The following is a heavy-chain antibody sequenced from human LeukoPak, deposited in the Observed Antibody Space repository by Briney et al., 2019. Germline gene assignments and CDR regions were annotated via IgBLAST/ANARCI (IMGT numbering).Heavy chain of an antibody. D-gene: IGHD3-9*01. J-gene: IGHJ4*02. Sequence: GGSLRLSCAGSGFPFSSHGMNWVRQAPGKGLEWVSGISPGGGPTYYADSVRGRFTISRDDSKNTLYLQMNSLRAEDTAVYYCARGGYYNILTGFRSGILGFDYWGQGALVTVSS. CDR3: ARGGYYNILTGFRSGILGFDY. CDR2: ISPGGGPT. V-gene: IGHV3-23*01. CDR1: GFPFSSHG.